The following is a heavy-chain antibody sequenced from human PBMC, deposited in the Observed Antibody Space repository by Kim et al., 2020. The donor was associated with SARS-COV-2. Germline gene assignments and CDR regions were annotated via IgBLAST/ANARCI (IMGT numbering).Heavy chain of an antibody. CDR1: GVTFANYA. V-gene: IGHV3-23*01. CDR2: ISGSGAKT. D-gene: IGHD1-26*01. J-gene: IGHJ4*01. Sequence: GGSLRLSCEVSGVTFANYAMSWVRQFPGKGLEWVSGISGSGAKTNYADSVKGRFTVSRDNSKSTLFLQMNILRDDDTAVYYCAKDVGDFNSGTYWG. CDR3: AKDVGDFNSGTY.